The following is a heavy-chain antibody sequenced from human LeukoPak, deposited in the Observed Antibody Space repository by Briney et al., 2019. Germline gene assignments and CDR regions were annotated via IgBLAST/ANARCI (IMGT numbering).Heavy chain of an antibody. Sequence: SATLSLTCNVSGGSISGLYWTWIRQPAGQGLEWIGRIYTSGTTNYDPSLKSRVTMSVDTSKNQFSLKLTSVTAADTAVYYCARVLAYWYFDLWGRGTLVTVSS. CDR1: GGSISGLY. V-gene: IGHV4-4*07. J-gene: IGHJ2*01. CDR2: IYTSGTT. CDR3: ARVLAYWYFDL.